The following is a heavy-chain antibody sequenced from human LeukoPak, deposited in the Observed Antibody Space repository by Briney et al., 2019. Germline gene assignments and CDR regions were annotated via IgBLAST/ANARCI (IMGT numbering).Heavy chain of an antibody. J-gene: IGHJ4*02. D-gene: IGHD3-9*01. CDR3: ARDDVDYDILTGYYWY. Sequence: GGSLRLSCAASGFTFSSYSMNWVRQAPGKGLEWVSSISSSSSYIYYADSVKGRFTISRDNAKNSLYLQMNSLRAEDTAVYYCARDDVDYDILTGYYWYWGQGTLVTVSS. CDR1: GFTFSSYS. CDR2: ISSSSSYI. V-gene: IGHV3-21*01.